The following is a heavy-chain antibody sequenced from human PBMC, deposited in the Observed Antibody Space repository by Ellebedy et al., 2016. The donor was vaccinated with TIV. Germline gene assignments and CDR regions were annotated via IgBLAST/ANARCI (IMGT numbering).Heavy chain of an antibody. J-gene: IGHJ4*02. CDR3: ARGPGSYSWLYYFDY. D-gene: IGHD3-10*01. CDR2: IYYSGST. CDR1: GGSISSSSYY. Sequence: MPSETLSLTCTVSGGSISSSSYYWGWIRQPPGKGLEWIGSIYYSGSTYYNPSLKSRVTISVDTSKNQFSLKLSSVTAADTAVYYCARGPGSYSWLYYFDYWGQGTLVTVSS. V-gene: IGHV4-39*07.